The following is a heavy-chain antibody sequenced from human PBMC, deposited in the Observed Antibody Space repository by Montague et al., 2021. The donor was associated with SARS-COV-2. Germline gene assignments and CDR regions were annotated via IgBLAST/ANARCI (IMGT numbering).Heavy chain of an antibody. CDR2: INHSGRT. CDR3: ARAGPGYWGQGTLVTVSAPHLHSLFPLSVDTSPTQFSLDLTSVTAADTAVHYCARGAPGY. D-gene: IGHD2-21*02. CDR1: GGSFSGYR. V-gene: IGHV4-34*01. Sequence: SETLSLTCAVYGGSFSGYRWTWIRQSPGKGLEWIGGINHSGRTNYNPSLKSRVTISVDTAKNQFSLDLTSVTAADTAVDYCARAGPGYWGQGTLVTVSAPHLHSLFPLSVDTSPTQFSLDLTSVTAADTAVHYCARGAPGYWGQGTLVTVSS. J-gene: IGHJ4*02.